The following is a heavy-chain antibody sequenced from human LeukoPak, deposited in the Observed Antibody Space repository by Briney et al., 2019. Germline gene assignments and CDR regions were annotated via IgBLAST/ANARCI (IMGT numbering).Heavy chain of an antibody. CDR2: INHSGST. CDR1: GGSFSGYY. Sequence: SETLSLTCAVYGGSFSGYYWSWIRQPPGKGLEWIGEINHSGSTNYNPSLKSRVTISVDTSKNQFSLKLSSVTAADTAVYYCARAPPSGGWLDYWGQGTLVTVSS. D-gene: IGHD3-16*01. V-gene: IGHV4-34*01. CDR3: ARAPPSGGWLDY. J-gene: IGHJ4*02.